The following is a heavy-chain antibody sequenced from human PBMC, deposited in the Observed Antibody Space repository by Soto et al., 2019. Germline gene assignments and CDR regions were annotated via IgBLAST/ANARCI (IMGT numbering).Heavy chain of an antibody. CDR1: GFTFSSYA. CDR2: ISGSGGST. Sequence: PGGSLRLSCAASGFTFSSYAMSWVRQAPGKGLEWVSAISGSGGSTYYADSVKGRFTISRDNSKNTLYLQMNSLRAEDTAVYYCAKLEDIVVVPAATNAFDIWGQGTMVTVS. V-gene: IGHV3-23*01. CDR3: AKLEDIVVVPAATNAFDI. J-gene: IGHJ3*02. D-gene: IGHD2-2*01.